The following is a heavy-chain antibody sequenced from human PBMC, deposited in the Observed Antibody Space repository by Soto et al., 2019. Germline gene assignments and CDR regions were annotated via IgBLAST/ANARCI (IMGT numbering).Heavy chain of an antibody. J-gene: IGHJ6*02. Sequence: QVQLQESGPGLVKPSQTLSLTCTVSGGSISSGDYYWSWIRQPPGKGLEWIGYIYYSGSTYYNPSLKSRVTVSVGTSKPQCSLKLSFLTAADSAVYYCARALYSSFPRYYCYGMDVWGQGTTVTVSS. CDR2: IYYSGST. D-gene: IGHD4-4*01. V-gene: IGHV4-30-4*01. CDR3: ARALYSSFPRYYCYGMDV. CDR1: GGSISSGDYY.